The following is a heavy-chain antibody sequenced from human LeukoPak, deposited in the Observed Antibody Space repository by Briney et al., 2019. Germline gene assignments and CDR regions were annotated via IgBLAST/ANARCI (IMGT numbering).Heavy chain of an antibody. CDR1: GYTFTSYG. CDR3: ARERHDSSGYYSPGHWFDP. D-gene: IGHD3-22*01. Sequence: ASVKVSCKASGYTFTSYGISWVRQAPGQGLEWMGWISAYNGNTNYAQKLQGRVTMTTDTSTSTAYMELRSLRSDDTAVYYCARERHDSSGYYSPGHWFDPWGQGTLVTVSS. V-gene: IGHV1-18*01. J-gene: IGHJ5*02. CDR2: ISAYNGNT.